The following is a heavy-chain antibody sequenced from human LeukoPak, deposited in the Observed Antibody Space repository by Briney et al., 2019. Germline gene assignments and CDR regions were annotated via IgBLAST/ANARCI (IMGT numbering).Heavy chain of an antibody. V-gene: IGHV3-23*01. Sequence: GGSLRLSCAASGFTLSSYAMSWVRQAPGKGLEWVSAISGSGGSTYYADSVKGRFTISRDNSKNTLYLQMNSLRAEDTAVYYCAKSPPYYYDSSGYLYYFDYWGQGTLVTVSS. CDR1: GFTLSSYA. CDR3: AKSPPYYYDSSGYLYYFDY. CDR2: ISGSGGST. D-gene: IGHD3-22*01. J-gene: IGHJ4*02.